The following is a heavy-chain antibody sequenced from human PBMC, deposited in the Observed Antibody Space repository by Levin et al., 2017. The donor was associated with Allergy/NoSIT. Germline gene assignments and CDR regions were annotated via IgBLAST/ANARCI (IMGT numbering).Heavy chain of an antibody. D-gene: IGHD3-22*01. V-gene: IGHV3-30*18. Sequence: SGESLKISCAASGFTFSSYGMHWVRQAPGKGLEWVAVISYDGSNKYYADSVKGRFTISRDNSKNTLYLQMNSLRAEDTAVYYCAKGRLHYYDSSGYFFVWGQGTLVTVSS. J-gene: IGHJ4*02. CDR3: AKGRLHYYDSSGYFFV. CDR2: ISYDGSNK. CDR1: GFTFSSYG.